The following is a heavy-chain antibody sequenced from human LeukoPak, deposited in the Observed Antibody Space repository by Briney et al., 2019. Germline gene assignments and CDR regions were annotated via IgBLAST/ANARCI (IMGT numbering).Heavy chain of an antibody. Sequence: GRCLRLSCGAAGFTFGDYAMHWVRQAPGKGLEWVSGISWNSDTIAYADSVKGRFTISRDTAKNSLYLQMNSLRPEDTALYYCAKVGGLGSFYRSPYFAFWGQGTLVTVSS. CDR1: GFTFGDYA. CDR3: AKVGGLGSFYRSPYFAF. J-gene: IGHJ4*02. CDR2: ISWNSDTI. V-gene: IGHV3-9*01. D-gene: IGHD3-10*01.